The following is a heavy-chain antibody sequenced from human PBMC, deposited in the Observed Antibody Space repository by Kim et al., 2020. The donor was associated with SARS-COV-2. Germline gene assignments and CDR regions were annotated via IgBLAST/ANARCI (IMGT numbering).Heavy chain of an antibody. Sequence: YTPSPKGRATIPVATAKNQFSLRLSSVTAADTAVYYCARATVTAVGGMDVWGQGTTVTVSS. D-gene: IGHD6-13*01. CDR3: ARATVTAVGGMDV. J-gene: IGHJ6*02. V-gene: IGHV4-39*07.